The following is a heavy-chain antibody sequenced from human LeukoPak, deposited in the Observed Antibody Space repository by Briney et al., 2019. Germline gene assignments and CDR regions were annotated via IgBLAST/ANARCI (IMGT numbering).Heavy chain of an antibody. Sequence: ASVKVSCKASGYTFTSYDINWVRQATGQGLEWMGWMNPNSGNTGYAQKFQGRVTMTRDTSISTAYMELSRLRSDDTAVYYCARVARYCSSTSCSFSPRFDPWGQGTLVTVSS. CDR1: GYTFTSYD. CDR3: ARVARYCSSTSCSFSPRFDP. CDR2: MNPNSGNT. V-gene: IGHV1-8*02. D-gene: IGHD2-2*01. J-gene: IGHJ5*02.